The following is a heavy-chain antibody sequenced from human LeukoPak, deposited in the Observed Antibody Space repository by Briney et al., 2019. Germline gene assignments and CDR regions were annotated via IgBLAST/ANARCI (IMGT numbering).Heavy chain of an antibody. Sequence: VASVKVSCKTSGYTFTSYYIHWVRQAPGQGLEWMGIINPSSGATNYAQKFQGRGTMTRDTSTSTVYMELSSQRSEDTAVYYCARATNFYYYYGMDVWGQGTTVTVSS. CDR2: INPSSGAT. V-gene: IGHV1-46*01. CDR3: ARATNFYYYYGMDV. J-gene: IGHJ6*02. D-gene: IGHD1-26*01. CDR1: GYTFTSYY.